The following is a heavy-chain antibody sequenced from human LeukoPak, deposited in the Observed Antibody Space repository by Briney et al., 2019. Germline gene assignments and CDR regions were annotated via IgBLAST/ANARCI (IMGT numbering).Heavy chain of an antibody. D-gene: IGHD1-1*01. CDR1: GFTFSSYG. CDR2: IWYDGSNK. V-gene: IGHV3-30*02. Sequence: GGSLRLSCAASGFTFSSYGMHWVRQAPGKGLEWVAVIWYDGSNKYYADSVKGRFTISRDTSRNTLYLQMNSLRAEDTTVYYCALLAWNDVLSKDNSDYWGQGTLVTVSS. CDR3: ALLAWNDVLSKDNSDY. J-gene: IGHJ4*02.